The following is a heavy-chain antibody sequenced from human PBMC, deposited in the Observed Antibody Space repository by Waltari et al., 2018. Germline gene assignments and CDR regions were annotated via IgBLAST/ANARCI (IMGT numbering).Heavy chain of an antibody. V-gene: IGHV1-2*02. CDR3: AREGPGDIVAQSWFDP. CDR1: GYTFTGYY. CDR2: INPNRGGT. J-gene: IGHJ5*02. D-gene: IGHD5-12*01. Sequence: QVQLVQSGAEVKKPGASVKVSCKASGYTFTGYYMHWVRQAPGQGLEWMGWINPNRGGTNCAQKFQGTVTMTRDTSISTAYMELSRLRSDDTAVYYCAREGPGDIVAQSWFDPWGQGTLVTVSS.